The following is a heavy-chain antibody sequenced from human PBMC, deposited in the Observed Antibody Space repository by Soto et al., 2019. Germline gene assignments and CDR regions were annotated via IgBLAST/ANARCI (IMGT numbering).Heavy chain of an antibody. V-gene: IGHV5-10-1*01. J-gene: IGHJ4*02. CDR2: IDPSDSQT. Sequence: PGECLKISCNRSGYSFAGYWITWVRQKPGKGLEWMGRIDPSDSQTYYSPSFRGHVTISVTKSITTVFLQWSSLRASDTAMYYRARQIYDSDTGPNFQYYFDSWGQGTPVTVSS. CDR3: ARQIYDSDTGPNFQYYFDS. D-gene: IGHD3-22*01. CDR1: GYSFAGYW.